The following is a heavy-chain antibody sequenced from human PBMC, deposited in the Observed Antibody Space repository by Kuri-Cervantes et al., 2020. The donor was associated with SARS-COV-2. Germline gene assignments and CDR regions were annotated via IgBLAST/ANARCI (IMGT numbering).Heavy chain of an antibody. J-gene: IGHJ4*02. D-gene: IGHD6-13*01. Sequence: GGSLRLSCAASGFTVSSNYMSWVRQAPGKGLEWVSVIYSGGSTYYADSVKGRFTISRDNSKNTLYLQMDSLRAEDTAVYYCAIAAAEFFDYWGQGTLVTVSS. CDR1: GFTVSSNY. V-gene: IGHV3-53*01. CDR2: IYSGGST. CDR3: AIAAAEFFDY.